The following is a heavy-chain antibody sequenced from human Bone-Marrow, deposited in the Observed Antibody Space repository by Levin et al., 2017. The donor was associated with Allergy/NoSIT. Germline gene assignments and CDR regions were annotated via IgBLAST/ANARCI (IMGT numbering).Heavy chain of an antibody. CDR2: ISHNGGNT. CDR3: AKGTSSSPRYGMDV. V-gene: IGHV3-23*01. Sequence: GGSLRLSCAASEFTFSNYAMSWVRQGPGKGLEWVSGISHNGGNTFYADSVRGRSTISRDNSRDTLFLEVNSLRVEDTAVYYSAKGTSSSPRYGMDVWGQGTTVTVSS. CDR1: EFTFSNYA. J-gene: IGHJ6*02. D-gene: IGHD6-6*01.